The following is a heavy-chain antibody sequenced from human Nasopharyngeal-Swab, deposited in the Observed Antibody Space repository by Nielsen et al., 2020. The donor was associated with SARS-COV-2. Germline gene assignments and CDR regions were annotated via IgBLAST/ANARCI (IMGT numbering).Heavy chain of an antibody. CDR3: AKAVTYYDFWSGPDV. D-gene: IGHD3-3*01. J-gene: IGHJ4*02. CDR2: ISWNSGSL. CDR1: GFTFDDYA. V-gene: IGHV3-9*01. Sequence: SLKISCAASGFTFDDYAMHWVRQAPGKGLEWVSGISWNSGSLGYADSVKGRFTISRDNAKNSLYLQMNSLRAEDTALYYCAKAVTYYDFWSGPDVWGQGTLVTVSS.